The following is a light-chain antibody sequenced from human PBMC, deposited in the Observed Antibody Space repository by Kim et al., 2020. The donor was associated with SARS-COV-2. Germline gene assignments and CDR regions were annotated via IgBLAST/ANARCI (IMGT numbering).Light chain of an antibody. CDR1: QSVGSNY. J-gene: IGKJ4*01. V-gene: IGKV3-20*01. CDR2: DAS. Sequence: EIVLTQSPGTLSLSPGERATLSCRASQSVGSNYLAWYQQKPGQAPRLLIYDASGRATGIPERFTGSGSGTEFTLTISRLEPEDFAVYFCQHYGSSPPLTFGGGTKLEI. CDR3: QHYGSSPPLT.